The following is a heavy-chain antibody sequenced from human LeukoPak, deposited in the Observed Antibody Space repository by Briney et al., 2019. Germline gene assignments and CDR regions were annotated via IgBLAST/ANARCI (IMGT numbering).Heavy chain of an antibody. V-gene: IGHV4-31*03. Sequence: SQTLSLTCTVSGGSISSGGYYWSWIRQLPGKGLEWIGYIYYSGSTYYNPSLKSRVTISVDTSKNQFSLKLSSVTAADTAVYYCARELRFLEGPFDPWGQGTLVTVSS. D-gene: IGHD3-3*01. J-gene: IGHJ5*02. CDR1: GGSISSGGYY. CDR3: ARELRFLEGPFDP. CDR2: IYYSGST.